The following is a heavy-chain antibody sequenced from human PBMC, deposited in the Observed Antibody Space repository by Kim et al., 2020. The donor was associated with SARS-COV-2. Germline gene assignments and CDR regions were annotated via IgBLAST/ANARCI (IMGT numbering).Heavy chain of an antibody. CDR3: ARAVPRYDAFDI. Sequence: SETLSLTCTVSGGFISSYYWSWIRQPPGKGLEWIGYIYYSGSTNYNPSLKSRVTISVDTSKNQFSLKLSSVTAADTAVYYCARAVPRYDAFDIWGQGTMVTVSS. V-gene: IGHV4-59*13. CDR1: GGFISSYY. D-gene: IGHD1-1*01. CDR2: IYYSGST. J-gene: IGHJ3*02.